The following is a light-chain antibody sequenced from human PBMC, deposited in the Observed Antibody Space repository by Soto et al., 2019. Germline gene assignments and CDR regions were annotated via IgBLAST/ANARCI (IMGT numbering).Light chain of an antibody. CDR2: AAA. CDR1: QGIYSY. Sequence: DIQLTQSPSFLSASVGDRVTITCRASQGIYSYLAWYQQKPGKAPKLLIYAAATLQSGVPSRFSGRGSGTEFTLTISSLQPEDFATYYCQQLNSSPPTFGPGTEVDIK. J-gene: IGKJ3*01. V-gene: IGKV1-9*01. CDR3: QQLNSSPPT.